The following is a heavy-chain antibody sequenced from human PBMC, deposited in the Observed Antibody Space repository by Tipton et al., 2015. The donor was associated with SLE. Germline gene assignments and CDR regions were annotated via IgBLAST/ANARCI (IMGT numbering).Heavy chain of an antibody. Sequence: TLSLTCAVYGGSFSGYYWSWIRQPPGKGLEWIGEINHSGSTNYNPSLKSRVTISGDTSKNQFSLKLSSVTAADTAVYYCASLVWGSGSYLRDYWGQGTLVTVSS. D-gene: IGHD3-10*01. V-gene: IGHV4-34*01. CDR1: GGSFSGYY. CDR2: INHSGST. J-gene: IGHJ4*02. CDR3: ASLVWGSGSYLRDY.